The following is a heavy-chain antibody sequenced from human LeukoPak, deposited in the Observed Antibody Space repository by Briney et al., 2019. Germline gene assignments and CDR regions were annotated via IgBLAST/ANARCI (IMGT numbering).Heavy chain of an antibody. V-gene: IGHV4-34*01. D-gene: IGHD2-8*01. Sequence: SETLSLTCAVYGGSFSGYYWSWIRQPPGKGLEWIGEINHSGSTNYNPSLKSRVTISVDTSKNQFSLKLSSVTAADTAVYYCARVPSHRYYDCTNGVCPTRFDPWGKGTLVTVSS. CDR1: GGSFSGYY. CDR3: ARVPSHRYYDCTNGVCPTRFDP. CDR2: INHSGST. J-gene: IGHJ5*02.